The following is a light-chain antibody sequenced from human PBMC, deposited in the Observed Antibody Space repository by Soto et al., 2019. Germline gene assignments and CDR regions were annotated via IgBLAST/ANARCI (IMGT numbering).Light chain of an antibody. J-gene: IGLJ7*01. CDR2: EVS. Sequence: QSALTQPASVSGSPRQSITISCSGTSSDVGSYDHVAWYQQFPGKTPKLMIYEVSNRPSGVSSRFSGSKSGNTASLTISGLQAEDEADYYCISYTGSSTSYVFGSGTQLTVL. CDR1: SSDVGSYDH. CDR3: ISYTGSSTSYV. V-gene: IGLV2-14*01.